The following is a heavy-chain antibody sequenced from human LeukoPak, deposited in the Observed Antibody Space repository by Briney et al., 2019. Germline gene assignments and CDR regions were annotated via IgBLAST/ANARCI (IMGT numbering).Heavy chain of an antibody. CDR2: IYYSGTT. J-gene: IGHJ4*02. CDR3: TSRGWIVGLVDY. CDR1: GGSISSSSYY. Sequence: SSETLSLTCTVSGGSISSSSYYWGWIRQPPGKGLEWIASIYYSGTTYYNPSLKSRVSISADTSKNQFSLKLSSVTAADTAAYYCTSRGWIVGLVDYWGQGTLVTVSS. V-gene: IGHV4-39*01. D-gene: IGHD3-22*01.